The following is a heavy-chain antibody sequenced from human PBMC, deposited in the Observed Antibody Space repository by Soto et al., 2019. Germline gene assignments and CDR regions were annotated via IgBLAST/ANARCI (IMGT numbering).Heavy chain of an antibody. CDR1: GGSVSSGNYY. V-gene: IGHV4-61*01. J-gene: IGHJ4*02. D-gene: IGHD3-22*01. Sequence: QVQLQESGPGLVKPSETLSLTCTVSGGSVSSGNYYWSWIRQPPGKGLEWIGYLYYSGRLNYNPSVRRRVTISPDTSKNQFSLRRSSVTAADTAVYYCARDPGYDSSGYFVDYWGQGILVTVSS. CDR3: ARDPGYDSSGYFVDY. CDR2: LYYSGRL.